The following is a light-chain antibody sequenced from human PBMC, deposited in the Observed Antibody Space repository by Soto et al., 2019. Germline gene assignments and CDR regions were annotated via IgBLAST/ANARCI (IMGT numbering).Light chain of an antibody. V-gene: IGLV2-14*01. CDR3: SSFTSSATYI. Sequence: QSALTQPASVSGSPGQSIAISCTGTSSDVGGYNYVSWYQQHPGKVPKLMIYDVSNRPSGVSNRFSGSKSGNTASLTISGLQAEDEADYYCSSFTSSATYIFGAGTKLTVL. CDR2: DVS. CDR1: SSDVGGYNY. J-gene: IGLJ1*01.